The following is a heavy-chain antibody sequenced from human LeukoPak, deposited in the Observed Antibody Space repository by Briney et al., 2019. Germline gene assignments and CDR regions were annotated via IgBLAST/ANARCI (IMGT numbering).Heavy chain of an antibody. D-gene: IGHD3-22*01. CDR3: AKGVVWLSPAFDY. CDR2: ISGDGGST. CDR1: GFTFDDYA. V-gene: IGHV3-43*02. J-gene: IGHJ4*02. Sequence: GGSLRLTCAGSGFTFDDYAMHWVRQAPGKGREWVSLISGDGGSTDYADSVKGRFTISSDNSKNSLYLQLNSLRTEDTAMYYCAKGVVWLSPAFDYWGQGTLVTVSS.